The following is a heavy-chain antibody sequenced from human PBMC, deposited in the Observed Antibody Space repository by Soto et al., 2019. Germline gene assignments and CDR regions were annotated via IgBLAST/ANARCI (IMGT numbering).Heavy chain of an antibody. CDR1: GGSISGHY. V-gene: IGHV4-59*11. Sequence: SETLSLTCTVCGGSISGHYWTWIRQPPGKGLEWIGYIYYTGHAVYNPSLKSRITFSVDTSKNQLSLKLTSVTAADTAVYFCAKTGPDGDDRFDPWGQGTLVTVSS. J-gene: IGHJ5*02. CDR2: IYYTGHA. CDR3: AKTGPDGDDRFDP. D-gene: IGHD1-1*01.